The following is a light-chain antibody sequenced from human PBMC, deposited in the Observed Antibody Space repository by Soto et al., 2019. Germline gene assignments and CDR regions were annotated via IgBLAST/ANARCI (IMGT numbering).Light chain of an antibody. CDR1: ENIRHY. V-gene: IGKV1-39*01. J-gene: IGKJ2*02. Sequence: DIQMAQSPSSLSASLGDRVTITCRASENIRHYLNWYQQKPGKAPTLLIYVASTLQSGVPSRFSGSGSGADFTLTISSLQPEDFASYYCQQTYTMPCTFGQGTKLEIK. CDR3: QQTYTMPCT. CDR2: VAS.